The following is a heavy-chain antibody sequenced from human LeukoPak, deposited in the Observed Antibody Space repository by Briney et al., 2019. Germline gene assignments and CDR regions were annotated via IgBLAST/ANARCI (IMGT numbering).Heavy chain of an antibody. CDR3: ARDVAAPGGVYFDY. J-gene: IGHJ4*02. CDR2: ISGSGGST. Sequence: PGGSLRLSCAASGFTFSNYALSWVRQAPGKGLEWVSGISGSGGSTYYADSVKGRFTISRDNSKNTLYLQMNSLRAEDTAVYYCARDVAAPGGVYFDYWGQGTLVTVSS. D-gene: IGHD3-16*01. V-gene: IGHV3-23*01. CDR1: GFTFSNYA.